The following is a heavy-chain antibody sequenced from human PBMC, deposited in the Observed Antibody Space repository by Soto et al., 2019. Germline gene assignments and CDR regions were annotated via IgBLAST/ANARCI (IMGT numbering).Heavy chain of an antibody. D-gene: IGHD3-9*01. CDR1: GGSISSGGYY. CDR3: ARGNYDILIGYYYY. J-gene: IGHJ4*02. Sequence: PSETLSLTCTVSGGSISSGGYYWSWIRQHPGKGLEWIGYIYNSETTYYNPSLKSRVTISVDTSKNQFSLKVNSVTAADTAVYYCARGNYDILIGYYYYWGQGTPVTVSS. V-gene: IGHV4-31*03. CDR2: IYNSETT.